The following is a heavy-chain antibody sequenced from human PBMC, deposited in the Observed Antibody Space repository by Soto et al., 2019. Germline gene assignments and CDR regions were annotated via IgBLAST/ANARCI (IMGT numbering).Heavy chain of an antibody. V-gene: IGHV3-23*01. D-gene: IGHD4-17*01. Sequence: EVQLLESGGGLVQPGGSLRLSCAASGLTFSNYAMKWVRQAPGKGLEWVSVIGSGGDDIHYADSVEGRFTISRDDSKNTVNLQMNSLRADDTAVYYCATYGQHLMDYWGQGTLVTVSS. CDR2: IGSGGDDI. J-gene: IGHJ4*02. CDR1: GLTFSNYA. CDR3: ATYGQHLMDY.